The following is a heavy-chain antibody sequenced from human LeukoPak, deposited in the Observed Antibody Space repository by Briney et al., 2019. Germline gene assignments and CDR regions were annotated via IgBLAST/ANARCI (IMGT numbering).Heavy chain of an antibody. J-gene: IGHJ6*02. V-gene: IGHV4-4*07. CDR3: ARDPLYCSGGSCYRIYYYGMDV. CDR2: IYTRGST. CDR1: GGSISSYY. Sequence: SSETLSLTCTVSGGSISSYYWSWIRQPAGKGLEWIGRIYTRGSTNYNPSLKSRVTMSVDTSKNQFSLELSSVTAADTAVYYCARDPLYCSGGSCYRIYYYGMDVWGQGTTVTVSS. D-gene: IGHD2-15*01.